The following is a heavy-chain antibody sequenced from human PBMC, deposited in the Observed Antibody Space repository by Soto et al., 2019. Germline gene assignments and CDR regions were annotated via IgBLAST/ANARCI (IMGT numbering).Heavy chain of an antibody. Sequence: SETLSLTCTVSGGSISGYYWSWIRQPPGRGLECIGNAYYSGNTIDNPSLKDRVTMSVDTSKNQFALKLSSVTAADTAVYYCARGSGSTFDYWGQGTLVTVSS. J-gene: IGHJ4*02. CDR1: GGSISGYY. CDR3: ARGSGSTFDY. D-gene: IGHD3-10*01. CDR2: AYYSGNT. V-gene: IGHV4-59*01.